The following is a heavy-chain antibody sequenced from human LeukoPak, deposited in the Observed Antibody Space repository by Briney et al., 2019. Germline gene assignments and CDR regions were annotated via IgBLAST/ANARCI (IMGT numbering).Heavy chain of an antibody. CDR1: GXTFSSYS. V-gene: IGHV3-21*01. J-gene: IGHJ4*02. D-gene: IGHD5-18*01. Sequence: TGGSLRPSCAASGXTFSSYSMNWVRQAPGKGLEWVSSIGSSSTYIYYADSVKGRFTISRDNAKNSLYLQMNSLRAEDTAVYYCAASTKHTAMVDYWGQGTLVTVSS. CDR3: AASTKHTAMVDY. CDR2: IGSSSTYI.